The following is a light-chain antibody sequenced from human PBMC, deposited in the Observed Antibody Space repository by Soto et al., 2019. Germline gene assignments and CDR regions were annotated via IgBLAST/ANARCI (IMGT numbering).Light chain of an antibody. CDR1: SSDVGGYEY. CDR3: SSYTSRSTLDYV. CDR2: EVI. V-gene: IGLV2-8*01. Sequence: QSALTQPPSASGSPGQSVTISCTGSSSDVGGYEYVSWYQQHPGKAPKLIIYEVIKRPSGVPDRFSGSKSGNTASLTISGLQAEDEADYYCSSYTSRSTLDYVFGSGTKLTVL. J-gene: IGLJ1*01.